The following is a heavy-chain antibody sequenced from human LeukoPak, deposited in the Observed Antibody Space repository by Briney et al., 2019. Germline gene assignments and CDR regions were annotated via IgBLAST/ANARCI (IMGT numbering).Heavy chain of an antibody. CDR2: IRGRGGST. D-gene: IGHD6-13*01. Sequence: PGGPLRPSCAASEFTFSSSASSWVGKSPGKGLEWVSAIRGRGGSTYCADYVKGRFTMSRDNSKNTRCLEMNSLRAEERVVYYCAKSWAADVYAFDIWGQGTMVTVSS. J-gene: IGHJ3*02. V-gene: IGHV3-23*01. CDR1: EFTFSSSA. CDR3: AKSWAADVYAFDI.